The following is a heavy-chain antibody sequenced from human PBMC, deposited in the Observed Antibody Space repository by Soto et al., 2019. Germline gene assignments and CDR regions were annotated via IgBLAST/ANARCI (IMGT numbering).Heavy chain of an antibody. CDR3: ARDLGYCSGGSCYYGAFDI. J-gene: IGHJ3*02. CDR2: IWYDGSNK. Sequence: QVQLVESGGGVVQPGRSPRLSCAASGFTFSSYGMHWVRQAPGKGLEWVAVIWYDGSNKYYADSVKGRFTISRDNSKNTLYLQMNSLRAEDTAVYYCARDLGYCSGGSCYYGAFDIWGQGTMVTVSS. CDR1: GFTFSSYG. V-gene: IGHV3-33*01. D-gene: IGHD2-15*01.